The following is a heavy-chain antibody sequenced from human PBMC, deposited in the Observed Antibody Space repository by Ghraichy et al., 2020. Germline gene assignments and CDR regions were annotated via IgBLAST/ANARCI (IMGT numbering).Heavy chain of an antibody. CDR1: GFTFSSYS. V-gene: IGHV3-48*02. J-gene: IGHJ4*02. CDR3: VRGGGYSSNWYIY. D-gene: IGHD6-13*01. CDR2: ISSSSTPI. Sequence: GGSLRLSCAASGFTFSSYSMNWVRQAPGKGLEWVSYISSSSTPIYYADSVRGRFTISRDNAKNSLYLQMNSLRDDDTAVYYCVRGGGYSSNWYIYWGQGTLVTVSS.